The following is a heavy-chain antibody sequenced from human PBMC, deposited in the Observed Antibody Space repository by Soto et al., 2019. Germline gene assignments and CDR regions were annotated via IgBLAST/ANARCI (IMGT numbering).Heavy chain of an antibody. Sequence: PSVKVSCKASGGTFSSYAISWVRQAPGQGLEWMGGIIPIFGTANYAQKFQGRVTITADESTSTAYMELSSLRSEDTAVYYCARPSITGTDYYYYGMDVWGQGTTVTVSS. CDR1: GGTFSSYA. CDR2: IIPIFGTA. D-gene: IGHD1-7*01. J-gene: IGHJ6*02. CDR3: ARPSITGTDYYYYGMDV. V-gene: IGHV1-69*13.